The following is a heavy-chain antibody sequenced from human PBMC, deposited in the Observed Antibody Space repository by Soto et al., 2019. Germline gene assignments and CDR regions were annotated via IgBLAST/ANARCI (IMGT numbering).Heavy chain of an antibody. Sequence: QEQLVQSGAEVKKPGASVKVSCKTSGYTVTDYDINWVRQATGQGLEWIGWMNPNSGETGNAQTFQGRVTMTRSASLSTAYLELSSLRAEDTAVYYCARVAVAARPRWYNWFDPWGQGTLVTVSS. J-gene: IGHJ5*02. CDR2: MNPNSGET. CDR1: GYTVTDYD. D-gene: IGHD2-15*01. CDR3: ARVAVAARPRWYNWFDP. V-gene: IGHV1-8*01.